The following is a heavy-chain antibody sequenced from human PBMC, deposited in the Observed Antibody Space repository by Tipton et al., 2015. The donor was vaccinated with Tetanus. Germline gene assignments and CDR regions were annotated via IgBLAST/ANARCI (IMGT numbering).Heavy chain of an antibody. D-gene: IGHD4-17*01. J-gene: IGHJ2*01. CDR3: AREEAYYGDYARYFDP. Sequence: TLSLTCTVSGGSISSYYWSWIRQPPGKGLEWIGYIYYSGSTNYNPSLKSRVTISVDTSKNQFSLKLSSVTAADTAVYYCAREEAYYGDYARYFDPWGRGTLVTVSS. V-gene: IGHV4-59*01. CDR2: IYYSGST. CDR1: GGSISSYY.